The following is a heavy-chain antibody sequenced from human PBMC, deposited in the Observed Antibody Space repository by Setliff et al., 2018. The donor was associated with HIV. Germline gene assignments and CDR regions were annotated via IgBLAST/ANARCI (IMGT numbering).Heavy chain of an antibody. Sequence: PSETLSLTCSVSGASLGSGTYFWNWVRQSPGKGLEWIGYMSDIGSTYYNPSLKSRVTISADTSKNQFSLKLSSVTAADTAVYYCARGYCSGGSCPNWFDPWGQGTLVTVSS. CDR3: ARGYCSGGSCPNWFDP. D-gene: IGHD2-15*01. CDR1: GASLGSGTYF. J-gene: IGHJ5*02. CDR2: MSDIGST. V-gene: IGHV4-30-4*08.